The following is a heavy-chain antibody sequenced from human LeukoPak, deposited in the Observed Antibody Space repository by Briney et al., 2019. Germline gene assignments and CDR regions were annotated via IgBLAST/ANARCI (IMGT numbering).Heavy chain of an antibody. CDR1: GFILSSYA. CDR3: AKDASNSWFDY. V-gene: IGHV3-23*01. J-gene: IGHJ4*02. Sequence: PGGSLRLSCAASGFILSSYALSWVRRAPGKGLEWVSTVGGGGVTYYADSVKGRFTSSGDISKNTVYLQMNSLRADDTAVYYCAKDASNSWFDYWGQGTLVTVSS. D-gene: IGHD4-11*01. CDR2: VGGGGVT.